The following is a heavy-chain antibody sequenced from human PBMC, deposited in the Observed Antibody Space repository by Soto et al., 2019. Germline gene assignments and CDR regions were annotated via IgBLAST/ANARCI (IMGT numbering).Heavy chain of an antibody. CDR3: ARRQSSPWFDP. D-gene: IGHD2-15*01. CDR2: IYYSGST. Sequence: QLQLQESGPGLVKPSETLSLTCTVSGGSISSSSYYWGWIRQPPGKGLEWIGNIYYSGSTYYNPSLKSRVTISVDTSKNQFSLKLSSVTAADTAVYYCARRQSSPWFDPRGQGTLVTVSS. J-gene: IGHJ5*02. CDR1: GGSISSSSYY. V-gene: IGHV4-39*01.